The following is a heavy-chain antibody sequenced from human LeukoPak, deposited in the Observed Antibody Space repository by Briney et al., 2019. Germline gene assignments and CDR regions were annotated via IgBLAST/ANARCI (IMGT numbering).Heavy chain of an antibody. CDR3: AKAPVGYCSGGSCYLDY. J-gene: IGHJ4*02. CDR2: ISGSGGST. V-gene: IGHV3-23*01. D-gene: IGHD2-15*01. CDR1: GFTFSSYA. Sequence: GGSLRLSCAASGFTFSSYAMSWVRQAPGKGLEWVSAISGSGGSTYYADSVKGRFTISRDNSKNTLYLQMNSLRAEDTAVYYCAKAPVGYCSGGSCYLDYWGQGTLVTVSS.